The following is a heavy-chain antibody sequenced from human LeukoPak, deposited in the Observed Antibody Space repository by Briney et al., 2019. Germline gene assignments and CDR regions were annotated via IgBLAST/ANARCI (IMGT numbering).Heavy chain of an antibody. Sequence: SVKVSCKAPGYTFTGYFMHWVRQPPGQGHEWLGWISPYSGGTNYAQKFQGRVTMTRDTSISTAYMELSRLRSDDTAVYYCARASLWFGEGNADYWGQGTLVTVSS. CDR2: ISPYSGGT. J-gene: IGHJ4*02. V-gene: IGHV1-2*02. CDR1: GYTFTGYF. CDR3: ARASLWFGEGNADY. D-gene: IGHD3-10*01.